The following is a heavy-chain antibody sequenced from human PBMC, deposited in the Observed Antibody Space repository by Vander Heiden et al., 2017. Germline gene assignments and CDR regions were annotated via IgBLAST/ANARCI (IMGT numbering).Heavy chain of an antibody. D-gene: IGHD6-6*01. J-gene: IGHJ6*02. CDR3: AKDSSSSIYYYYGMDV. CDR2: ISYDGSNK. Sequence: VQLVESGGGVVQPGRSVSLPCAAAGFTFSYDGMHWVRQAPGKGLEWLAVISYDGSNKYYADSVKGRFTISRDNSKNTLYLQMNSLRAEDTAVYYCAKDSSSSIYYYYGMDVWGQGTTVTVSS. V-gene: IGHV3-30*18. CDR1: GFTFSYDG.